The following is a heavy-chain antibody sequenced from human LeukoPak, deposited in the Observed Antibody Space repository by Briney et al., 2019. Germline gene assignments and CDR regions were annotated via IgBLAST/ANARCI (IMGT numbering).Heavy chain of an antibody. CDR2: INPNSGGT. V-gene: IGHV1-2*02. CDR3: ARDQMPGRYSSSPNWFDP. D-gene: IGHD6-13*01. Sequence: ASVKVSCKASGYTFTGYYMHWVRQAPGQGLEWMGWINPNSGGTNYAQKLQGRVTMTTDTSTSTAYMELRSLRSDDTAVYYCARDQMPGRYSSSPNWFDPWGQGTLVTVSS. CDR1: GYTFTGYY. J-gene: IGHJ5*02.